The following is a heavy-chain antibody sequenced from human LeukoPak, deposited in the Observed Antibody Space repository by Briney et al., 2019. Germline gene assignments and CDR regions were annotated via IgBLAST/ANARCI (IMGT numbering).Heavy chain of an antibody. D-gene: IGHD6-19*01. CDR2: ISSSSTI. CDR1: GFTFSSYS. V-gene: IGHV3-48*01. Sequence: PGGSLRLSCAASGFTFSSYSMNWVRQAPGKGLEWVSYISSSSTIYYADSVKGRFTISRDNAKNSLYLQMNSLRAEDTAVYYCARDGGYSSGWDNWGQGTLVTVSS. J-gene: IGHJ4*02. CDR3: ARDGGYSSGWDN.